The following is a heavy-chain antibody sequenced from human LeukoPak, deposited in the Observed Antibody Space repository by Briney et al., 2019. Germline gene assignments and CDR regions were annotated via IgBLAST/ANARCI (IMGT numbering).Heavy chain of an antibody. CDR3: GWSSGYYNVYYYGMDV. V-gene: IGHV3-53*01. CDR1: GFTVSSNY. D-gene: IGHD3-22*01. J-gene: IGHJ6*02. CDR2: IYSGGST. Sequence: GGSLRLSCAASGFTVSSNYMSWVRQAPGKGLEWVSVIYSGGSTYYADSVKGRFTISRDNSKNALYLQINSLRAEDTAVYYCGWSSGYYNVYYYGMDVWGQGTTVTVSS.